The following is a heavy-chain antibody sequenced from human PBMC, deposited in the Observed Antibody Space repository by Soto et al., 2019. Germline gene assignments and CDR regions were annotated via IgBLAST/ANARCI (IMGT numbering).Heavy chain of an antibody. Sequence: EVQLVESGGGLVKPGGSLRLSCAASGFTFSNAWMSWVRQAPGKGLEWVGRIKSKTDGGTTDYAAPVKGRFTISRDDSKNTLYLQMNSLKTEDTAVYYCTTTLGXYXDXXTGYYTFDYWGQGTLVTVSS. CDR2: IKSKTDGGTT. V-gene: IGHV3-15*01. CDR3: TTTLGXYXDXXTGYYTFDY. D-gene: IGHD3-9*01. J-gene: IGHJ4*02. CDR1: GFTFSNAW.